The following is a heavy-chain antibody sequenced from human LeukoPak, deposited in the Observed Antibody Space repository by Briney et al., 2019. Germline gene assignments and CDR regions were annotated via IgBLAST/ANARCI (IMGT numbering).Heavy chain of an antibody. J-gene: IGHJ4*02. CDR3: ARAPSYYGSGSYYNRPPYEFDY. CDR2: IYYSGIT. V-gene: IGHV4-39*07. CDR1: GGSISSSSNY. Sequence: PSETLSLTCIVSGGSISSSSNYWGWIRQPPGKGLEWIGSIYYSGITYYNPSLKSRVTISVDTSKNQFSLKLSSVTAADTAVYYCARAPSYYGSGSYYNRPPYEFDYWGQGTLVTVSS. D-gene: IGHD3-10*01.